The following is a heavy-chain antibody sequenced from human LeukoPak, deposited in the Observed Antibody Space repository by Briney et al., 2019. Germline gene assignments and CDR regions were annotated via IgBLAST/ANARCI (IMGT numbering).Heavy chain of an antibody. CDR3: ARDAEQLVPDAFDI. Sequence: VASVKVSCKASGGTFSSYAISWVRQAPGQGLEWMGGIIPIFGTANYAQKFQGRATITTDESTSTAYMELSSLRSEDTAVYYCARDAEQLVPDAFDIWGQGTMVTVSS. D-gene: IGHD6-6*01. V-gene: IGHV1-69*05. J-gene: IGHJ3*02. CDR2: IIPIFGTA. CDR1: GGTFSSYA.